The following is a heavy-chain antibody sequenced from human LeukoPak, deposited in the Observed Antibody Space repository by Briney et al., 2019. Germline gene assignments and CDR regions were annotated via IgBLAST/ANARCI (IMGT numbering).Heavy chain of an antibody. CDR2: IYHSGTT. Sequence: PSETLSLTCAVSSAFITNSHWWSWARQPPGKGLEWIGEIYHSGTTNYNPSLKSRVTMSVDKSKNQFSLKLSSVTAADTAVYYCATYFYGEYGSHCFDYWGQGTLVTVSS. CDR3: ATYFYGEYGSHCFDY. V-gene: IGHV4-4*02. CDR1: SAFITNSHW. D-gene: IGHD4-17*01. J-gene: IGHJ4*02.